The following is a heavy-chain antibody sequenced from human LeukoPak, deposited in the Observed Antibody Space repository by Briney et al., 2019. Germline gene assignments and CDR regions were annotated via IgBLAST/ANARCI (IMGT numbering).Heavy chain of an antibody. CDR1: GLTFSSYG. Sequence: PGGSLRLSCAATGLTFSSYGMSWVRQAPGKGLEWVATFSSSGRTSYADSVKGRFTISRDTSQNTVFLQMNSLRDEDTALYYCATILYGWGQGTLVTVSS. V-gene: IGHV3-23*01. J-gene: IGHJ4*02. D-gene: IGHD2-2*02. CDR2: FSSSGRT. CDR3: ATILYG.